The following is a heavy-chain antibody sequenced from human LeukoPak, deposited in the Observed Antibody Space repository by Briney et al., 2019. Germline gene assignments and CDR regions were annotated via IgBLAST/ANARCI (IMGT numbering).Heavy chain of an antibody. Sequence: ASVKVSCKASGGTFSSYAISWVRQAPGQGLEWMGRIIPILGIANYAQKFQGRVTITADKSTSTAYMELSSLRSEDTAVYYCARDANVVGAWFDPWGQGTLVTVSS. CDR2: IIPILGIA. V-gene: IGHV1-69*04. CDR3: ARDANVVGAWFDP. D-gene: IGHD2-15*01. CDR1: GGTFSSYA. J-gene: IGHJ5*02.